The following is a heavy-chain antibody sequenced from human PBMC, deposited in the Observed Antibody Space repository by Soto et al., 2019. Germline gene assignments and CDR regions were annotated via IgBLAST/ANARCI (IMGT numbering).Heavy chain of an antibody. Sequence: QVQLVQSGAEVKKPGSSVKVSCKASGGTFSSYAISWVRQAPGQGLEWMGGIIPIFGTANYAQKFQGRVTITADEPTSTAYMELSSLRSEATAVYSCARVPRPTVVPPYYCGMDVWGQGPTVTVPS. CDR1: GGTFSSYA. CDR3: ARVPRPTVVPPYYCGMDV. V-gene: IGHV1-69*01. D-gene: IGHD4-17*01. J-gene: IGHJ6*02. CDR2: IIPIFGTA.